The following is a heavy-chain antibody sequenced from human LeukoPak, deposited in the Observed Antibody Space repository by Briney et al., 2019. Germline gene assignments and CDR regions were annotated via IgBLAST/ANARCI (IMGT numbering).Heavy chain of an antibody. CDR1: GGSFGGYY. D-gene: IGHD5-18*01. V-gene: IGHV4-34*01. J-gene: IGHJ4*02. CDR3: ARVDTAMVTSDFDY. CDR2: INHSGST. Sequence: SETLSLTCAVYGGSFGGYYWSWIRQPPGKGLEWIGEINHSGSTNYNPSLKSRVTISVDTSKNQFSLKLSSVTAADTAVYYCARVDTAMVTSDFDYWGQGTLVTVSS.